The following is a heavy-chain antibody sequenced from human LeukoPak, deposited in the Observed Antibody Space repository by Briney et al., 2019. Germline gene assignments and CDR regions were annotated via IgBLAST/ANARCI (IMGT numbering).Heavy chain of an antibody. D-gene: IGHD6-19*01. CDR3: AREPGIAVAVHYYYGMDV. CDR2: NNPNSGGT. J-gene: IGHJ6*02. CDR1: GYTFTGYY. V-gene: IGHV1-2*02. Sequence: ASVKVSCKASGYTFTGYYMHWVRRAPGQGLEWMGWNNPNSGGTNYAQKFQGRVTMTRDTSISTAYMELSRLRSDDTAVYYCAREPGIAVAVHYYYGMDVWGQGTTVTVSS.